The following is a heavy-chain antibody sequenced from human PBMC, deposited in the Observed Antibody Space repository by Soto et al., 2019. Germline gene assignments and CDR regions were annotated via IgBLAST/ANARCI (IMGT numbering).Heavy chain of an antibody. V-gene: IGHV3-53*01. Sequence: PGGSLRLSCAVSGLTVSTNYMSWVRQAPGKGLEWVSVIYSGDNTYYADSVKGRFTISRDNSKNTRYLQMNSLRAEDTAVYYCARGAAMVLFDYWGQGTLVTVSS. CDR3: ARGAAMVLFDY. CDR1: GLTVSTNY. CDR2: IYSGDNT. D-gene: IGHD5-18*01. J-gene: IGHJ4*02.